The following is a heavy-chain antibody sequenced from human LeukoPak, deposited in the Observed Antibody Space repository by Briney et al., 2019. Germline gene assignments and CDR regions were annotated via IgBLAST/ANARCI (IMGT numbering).Heavy chain of an antibody. D-gene: IGHD2-15*01. CDR1: GGSISSYY. Sequence: SETLSLTCTVSGGSISSYYWSWIRQPPGKGLEWIGYIYYSGSTNYNPSLKSRVTISVDTSKNQFSLKLSSVTAADTAVYYCARGDCSGGSCYYFDYWGQGTLDTVSS. CDR3: ARGDCSGGSCYYFDY. CDR2: IYYSGST. J-gene: IGHJ4*02. V-gene: IGHV4-59*01.